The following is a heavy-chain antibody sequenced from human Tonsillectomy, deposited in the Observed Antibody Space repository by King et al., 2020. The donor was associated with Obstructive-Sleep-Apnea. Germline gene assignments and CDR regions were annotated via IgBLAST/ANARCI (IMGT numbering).Heavy chain of an antibody. CDR2: ISYDGSNK. V-gene: IGHV3-30*04. CDR1: GFTFSNYA. D-gene: IGHD2-21*01. J-gene: IGHJ6*02. CDR3: ARAAQVHNGVDV. Sequence: VQLVESGGGVVQPGRSLRLSCAASGFTFSNYAMHWVRQAPGKGLEWVAVISYDGSNKYYADSGKGRFTISRDNSKNTLYLQMNSLRAGDTALYYCARAAQVHNGVDVWGQGATVTVSS.